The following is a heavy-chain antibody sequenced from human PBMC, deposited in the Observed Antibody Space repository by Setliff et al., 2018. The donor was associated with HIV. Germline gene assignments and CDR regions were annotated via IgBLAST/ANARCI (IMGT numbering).Heavy chain of an antibody. J-gene: IGHJ3*02. V-gene: IGHV1-24*01. CDR3: ATSGFYDILTGPTPGVFDI. CDR2: FDPEDAET. Sequence: ASVKVSCKVSGHTLTELSMHWVRQAPGKGLEWMGGFDPEDAETIYAQNFQGRVTMTEDTSTDTAYMAPSSLRSEDTAMYYCATSGFYDILTGPTPGVFDIWGQGTMVTVSS. CDR1: GHTLTELS. D-gene: IGHD3-9*01.